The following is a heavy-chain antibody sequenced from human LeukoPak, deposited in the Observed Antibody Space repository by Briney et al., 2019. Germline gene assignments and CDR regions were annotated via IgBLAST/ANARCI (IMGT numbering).Heavy chain of an antibody. CDR3: ARDYYGWGSYLGWFDP. CDR2: IYYSGST. J-gene: IGHJ5*02. CDR1: GGSISSGDYY. D-gene: IGHD3-10*01. V-gene: IGHV4-30-4*01. Sequence: PSQTLSLTCTVSGGSISSGDYYWSWIRQPPGKGLEWIGYIYYSGSTYYNPSLKSRVTISVDTSKNQFSLKLSSVTAADTAVYYCARDYYGWGSYLGWFDPWGQGTLVTVSP.